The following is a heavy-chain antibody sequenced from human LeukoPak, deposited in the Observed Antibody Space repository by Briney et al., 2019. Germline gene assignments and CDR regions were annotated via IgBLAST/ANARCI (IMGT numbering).Heavy chain of an antibody. CDR3: TTASDCSGGSCYFDY. CDR2: IKSKTDGGTT. Sequence: GGSLRLSCAASRFTFSNAWMSWVRQAPGKGLEWVGRIKSKTDGGTTDYAAPVKGRFTISRDDSKNTLYLQMNTRKTEDTAVYYCTTASDCSGGSCYFDYWGQGTLVTVSS. D-gene: IGHD2-15*01. V-gene: IGHV3-15*01. J-gene: IGHJ4*02. CDR1: RFTFSNAW.